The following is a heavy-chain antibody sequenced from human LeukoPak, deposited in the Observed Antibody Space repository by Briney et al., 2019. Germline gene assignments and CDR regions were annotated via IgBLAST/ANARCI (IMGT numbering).Heavy chain of an antibody. CDR3: AKIFQYEQIGRGAFDI. D-gene: IGHD6-6*01. J-gene: IGHJ3*02. V-gene: IGHV3-9*01. Sequence: GGSLRLSCAASGFTFDDYAMHWVRQAPGKGLEWVSGISWNSGSIGYADSVKGRFTISRDNAKNSLYLQMNSLRAEDTALYYCAKIFQYEQIGRGAFDIWGQGTMVTVSS. CDR2: ISWNSGSI. CDR1: GFTFDDYA.